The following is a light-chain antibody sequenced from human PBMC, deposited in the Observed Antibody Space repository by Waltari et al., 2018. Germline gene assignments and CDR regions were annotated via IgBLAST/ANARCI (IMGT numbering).Light chain of an antibody. CDR1: QSVSSN. Sequence: TVMTQSPVALSVSPGERVTLSCRASQSVSSNLAWYQQKPGQAPRLLIYGVSTRATGIPARFSGSGSGKEFTLTISSLQSEDFAVYYCQQYKDWPPVTFGGGTKVEIK. V-gene: IGKV3-15*01. CDR3: QQYKDWPPVT. CDR2: GVS. J-gene: IGKJ4*01.